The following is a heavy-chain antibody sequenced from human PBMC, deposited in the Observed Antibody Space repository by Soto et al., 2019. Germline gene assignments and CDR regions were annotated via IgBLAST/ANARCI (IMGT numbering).Heavy chain of an antibody. D-gene: IGHD2-2*01. CDR2: INHSGST. Sequence: QVQLQQWGAGLLKPSETLSLTCAVYGGSFSGYYWSWIRQPPGKGLEWIGEINHSGSTNYNPSLRSRVTISVDTYKNQFSLKLSSVTAADTAVYYCARGIVVVPAASGTRWFDPWGQGTLVTVSS. CDR3: ARGIVVVPAASGTRWFDP. CDR1: GGSFSGYY. J-gene: IGHJ5*02. V-gene: IGHV4-34*01.